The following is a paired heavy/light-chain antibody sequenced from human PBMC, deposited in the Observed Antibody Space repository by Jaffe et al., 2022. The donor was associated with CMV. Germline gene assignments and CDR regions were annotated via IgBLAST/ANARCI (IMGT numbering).Heavy chain of an antibody. Sequence: QLQLQESGPGLVKPSETLSLTCTVSGGSVNSNSYFWVWIRQPPGKGLQWIGDVFYSGVTYYNPSLKSRVTMSQDTSKNQFSLNLTSVTAADTAVYFCARRVGGGRYFFDYWGQGALVTVSS. J-gene: IGHJ4*02. D-gene: IGHD2-15*01. CDR3: ARRVGGGRYFFDY. CDR2: VFYSGVT. V-gene: IGHV4-39*01. CDR1: GGSVNSNSYF.
Light chain of an antibody. J-gene: IGLJ2*01. V-gene: IGLV2-8*01. CDR2: EVT. CDR3: TSYAGSSNFV. CDR1: RSDIGTFDF. Sequence: QSALTQPPSASGSPGQSVTITCTGTRSDIGTFDFVSWYQQHPGKAPKLIIHEVTKRPSGVPDRFSGSKSGNTASLTVSGLQAEDEADYHCTSYAGSSNFVFGGGTRLTVL.